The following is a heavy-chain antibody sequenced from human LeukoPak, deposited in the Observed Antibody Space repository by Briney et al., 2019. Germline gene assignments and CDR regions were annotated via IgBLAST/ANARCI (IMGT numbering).Heavy chain of an antibody. J-gene: IGHJ4*02. CDR1: GGTFSSYA. CDR2: ITPIFGTA. CDR3: ARAGYSYGWAYFDY. V-gene: IGHV1-69*13. D-gene: IGHD5-18*01. Sequence: SVKVSCKASGGTFSSYAISWVRQAPGQGLEWMGGITPIFGTANYAQKFQGRVTITADESTSTAYMELSSLRSEDTAVYYCARAGYSYGWAYFDYWGQGTLVTVSS.